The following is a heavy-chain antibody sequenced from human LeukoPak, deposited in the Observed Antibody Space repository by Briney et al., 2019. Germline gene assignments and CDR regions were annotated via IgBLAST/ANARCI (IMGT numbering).Heavy chain of an antibody. V-gene: IGHV3-72*01. CDR1: GFTFSDHY. CDR2: TRNKANSYTT. CDR3: ARGGATFDSFYFDY. J-gene: IGHJ4*02. Sequence: GGSLRLSCAASGFTFSDHYMDWVRQAPGKGLEWAGRTRNKANSYTTEYAASVKGRFTISRDDSKNSLYLQMNSLKTEDTAVYYCARGGATFDSFYFDYWGQGTLVTVSS. D-gene: IGHD1-26*01.